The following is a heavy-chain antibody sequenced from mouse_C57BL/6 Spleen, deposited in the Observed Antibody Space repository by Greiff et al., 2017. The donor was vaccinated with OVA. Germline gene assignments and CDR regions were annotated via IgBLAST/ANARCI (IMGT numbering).Heavy chain of an antibody. D-gene: IGHD3-1*01. CDR2: ISSGSSTI. J-gene: IGHJ4*01. CDR3: ARRAGNYYAMDY. Sequence: DVKLVESGGGLVKPGGSLKLSCAASGFTFSDYGMHWVRQAPEKGLEWVAYISSGSSTIYYADTVKGRFTISRDNAKNTLFLQMTSLRSEDTAMYYCARRAGNYYAMDYWGQGTSVTVSS. V-gene: IGHV5-17*01. CDR1: GFTFSDYG.